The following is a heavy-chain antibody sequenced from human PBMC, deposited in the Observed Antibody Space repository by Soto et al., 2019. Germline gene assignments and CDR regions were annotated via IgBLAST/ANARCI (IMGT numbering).Heavy chain of an antibody. CDR3: ARGGQLWTYYFDY. CDR2: IYYSGST. CDR1: GGSISSYY. Sequence: SETLSLTCTVSGGSISSYYWSWIRQPPGKGLERIWYIYYSGSTNYYRSLRSRVTISVDTAKNQFSLKLSSVTAADTAVYYCARGGQLWTYYFDYWGQGTRVTVSS. D-gene: IGHD5-18*01. J-gene: IGHJ4*02. V-gene: IGHV4-59*01.